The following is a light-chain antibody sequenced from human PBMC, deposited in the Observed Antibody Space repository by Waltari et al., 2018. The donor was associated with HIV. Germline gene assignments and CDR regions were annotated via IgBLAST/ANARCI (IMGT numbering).Light chain of an antibody. CDR1: SSDVGGYNY. V-gene: IGLV2-8*01. Sequence: QSALTQPPSASGSPGQSVTISCTGTSSDVGGYNYVSWYQQHPGKAPKLMIYEVSKRPSGVPERFSVSGSGNTASLTVSGLQAEDEADYYCSSYTGSDNLVFGGGTKLTVL. J-gene: IGLJ2*01. CDR3: SSYTGSDNLV. CDR2: EVS.